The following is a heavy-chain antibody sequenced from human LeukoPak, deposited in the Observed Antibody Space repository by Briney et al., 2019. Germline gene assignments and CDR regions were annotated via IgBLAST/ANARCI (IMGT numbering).Heavy chain of an antibody. CDR3: ARVKSAYYGDY. D-gene: IGHD3-22*01. CDR1: GGSFSGYY. J-gene: IGHJ4*02. V-gene: IGHV4-31*11. CDR2: IYSSGST. Sequence: PSETLSLTCAVYGGSFSGYYWSWIRQHPGKGLEWIGYIYSSGSTYYNPSLKSRVTISVDTSKNQFSLNLSSVTAADAAVYYCARVKSAYYGDYWGQGTLVTVSS.